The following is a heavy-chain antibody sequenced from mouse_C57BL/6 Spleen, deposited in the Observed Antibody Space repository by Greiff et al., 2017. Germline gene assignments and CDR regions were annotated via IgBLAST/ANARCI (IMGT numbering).Heavy chain of an antibody. V-gene: IGHV5-2*01. D-gene: IGHD2-3*01. J-gene: IGHJ1*03. CDR2: INSDGGST. CDR1: EYEFPSHD. Sequence: VQLQQSGGGLVQPGESLKLSCESNEYEFPSHDMSWVRKTPEKRLELVAAINSDGGSTYYPDTMERRFIISRDNTKKTLYLQMSSLRSEDTALYYCARGGYYVGWYFDVWGTGTTVTVSS. CDR3: ARGGYYVGWYFDV.